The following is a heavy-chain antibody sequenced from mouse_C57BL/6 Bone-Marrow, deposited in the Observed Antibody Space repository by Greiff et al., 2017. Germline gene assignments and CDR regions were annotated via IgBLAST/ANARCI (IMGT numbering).Heavy chain of an antibody. V-gene: IGHV14-1*01. Sequence: EVQLQQSGAELVRPGASVKLSCTASGFNFKDYYMHWVRQRPEQGLEWIGRIDPEDGDTEYAPKFQGKATMTADTSSNTAYLQLSSLTSEDTAVYYRTTGYYGCSPFAYWGQGTLVTVSA. J-gene: IGHJ3*01. CDR3: TTGYYGCSPFAY. CDR2: IDPEDGDT. CDR1: GFNFKDYY. D-gene: IGHD1-1*01.